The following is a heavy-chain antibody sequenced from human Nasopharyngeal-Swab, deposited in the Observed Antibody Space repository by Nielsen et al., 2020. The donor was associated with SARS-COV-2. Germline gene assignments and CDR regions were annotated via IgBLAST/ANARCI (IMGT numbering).Heavy chain of an antibody. J-gene: IGHJ4*02. CDR1: CFTFSSYG. V-gene: IGHV1-18*04. CDR3: ARKPGIAAAGTLDY. Sequence: ASVKVSCKASCFTFSSYGISWVRQAPGQGLEWMGWISAYNGNTNYAQKLQGRVTMTTDTSTSTAYMELRSLRSDDTAVYYCARKPGIAAAGTLDYWGQGTLVTVSS. CDR2: ISAYNGNT. D-gene: IGHD6-13*01.